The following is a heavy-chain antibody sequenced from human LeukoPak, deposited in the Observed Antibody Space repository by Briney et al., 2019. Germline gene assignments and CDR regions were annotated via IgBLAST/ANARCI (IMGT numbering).Heavy chain of an antibody. CDR3: ARDPNYYGSGSYYNVGFFVL. CDR2: ISAYNGNT. Sequence: ASVKVSCKASGYTFTSYGISWVRQTPGQGLEWMGWISAYNGNTNYAQKLQGRVTMTTDTSTSTAYMELRSLRSDDTAVYYCARDPNYYGSGSYYNVGFFVLWGQGTLVTVSS. D-gene: IGHD3-10*01. CDR1: GYTFTSYG. V-gene: IGHV1-18*01. J-gene: IGHJ4*02.